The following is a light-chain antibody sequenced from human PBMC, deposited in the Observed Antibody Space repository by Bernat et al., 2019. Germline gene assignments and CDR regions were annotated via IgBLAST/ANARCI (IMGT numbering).Light chain of an antibody. V-gene: IGLV2-14*03. CDR1: SSDVGGYDY. J-gene: IGLJ2*01. CDR2: DVS. CDR3: SSYTNSGTLV. Sequence: QSALTQPASVSGSPGQSITISCTGTSSDVGGYDYVSWYQQHPGKAPKLMIYDVSNRPSGVSNRFSGSKSGNTASLTIPGLQAEDEADYFCSSYTNSGTLVFGGGTKLTVL.